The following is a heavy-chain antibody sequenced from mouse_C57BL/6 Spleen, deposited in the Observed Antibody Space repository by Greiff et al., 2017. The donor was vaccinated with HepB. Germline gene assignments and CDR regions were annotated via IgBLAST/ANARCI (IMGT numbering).Heavy chain of an antibody. CDR1: GYTFTSYW. Sequence: QVQLQQPGAELVKPGASVKLSCKASGYTFTSYWMQWVKQRPGQGLEWIGEIDPSDSYTNYNQKFKGKATLTVDTSSSTAYMQLSSLTSEDSSVYYCARGGRYCNSRSAMDFWGQGTSVTVSS. V-gene: IGHV1-50*01. J-gene: IGHJ4*01. CDR3: ARGGRYCNSRSAMDF. D-gene: IGHD2-1*01. CDR2: IDPSDSYT.